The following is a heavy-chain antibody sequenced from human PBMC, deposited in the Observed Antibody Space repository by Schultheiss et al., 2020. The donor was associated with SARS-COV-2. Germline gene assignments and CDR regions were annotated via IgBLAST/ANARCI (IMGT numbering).Heavy chain of an antibody. J-gene: IGHJ4*02. Sequence: GGSLRLSCAASGFTVSSNYMSWVRQAPGKGLEWVSVIYSGGSTYYADSVKGRFTISRDNSKNTLYLQMNSLRAEDTAVYYCAKDWAYSSSALDYWGQGTLVTVSS. CDR1: GFTVSSNY. CDR2: IYSGGST. V-gene: IGHV3-66*01. CDR3: AKDWAYSSSALDY. D-gene: IGHD6-13*01.